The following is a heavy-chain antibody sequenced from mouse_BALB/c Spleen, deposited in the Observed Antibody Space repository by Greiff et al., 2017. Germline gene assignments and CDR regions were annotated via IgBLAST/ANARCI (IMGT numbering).Heavy chain of an antibody. CDR1: GFSLTSYG. J-gene: IGHJ4*01. V-gene: IGHV2-9*02. CDR2: IWAGGST. Sequence: VQVVESGPGLVAPSQSLSITCTVSGFSLTSYGVHWVRQPPGKGLEWLGVIWAGGSTNYNSALMSRLSISKDNSKSQVFLKMNSLQTDDTAMYYCARDGVYDGYYDAMDYWGQGTSVTVSS. D-gene: IGHD2-3*01. CDR3: ARDGVYDGYYDAMDY.